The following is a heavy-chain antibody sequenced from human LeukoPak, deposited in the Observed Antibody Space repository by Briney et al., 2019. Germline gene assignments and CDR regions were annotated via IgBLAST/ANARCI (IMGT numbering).Heavy chain of an antibody. CDR3: AKLVVPAANAADS. CDR2: ISSSGTTV. V-gene: IGHV3-11*04. Sequence: NPGGSLRLSSAASGFIFSDYYMSWIRQAPGKGLEWVSYISSSGTTVNYADSVKGRFTTSRDNAKNSLYLQMNSLRAEDTALYYCAKLVVPAANAADSWGQGTMVTVSS. CDR1: GFIFSDYY. J-gene: IGHJ4*02. D-gene: IGHD2-2*01.